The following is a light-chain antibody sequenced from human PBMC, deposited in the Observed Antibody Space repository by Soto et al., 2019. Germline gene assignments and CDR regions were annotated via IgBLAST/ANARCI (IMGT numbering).Light chain of an antibody. Sequence: QSALTQPASVSGSPAQSITISCTGTSSDIGGYNYASWYQQHPGKAPKLMIYEVSHRPSGFSDRFSGSKSGNTPPLTISGLQAEDEVDYYCSSYAGSRILQGFANGTQGTV. J-gene: IGLJ1*01. CDR2: EVS. V-gene: IGLV2-14*01. CDR3: SSYAGSRILQG. CDR1: SSDIGGYNY.